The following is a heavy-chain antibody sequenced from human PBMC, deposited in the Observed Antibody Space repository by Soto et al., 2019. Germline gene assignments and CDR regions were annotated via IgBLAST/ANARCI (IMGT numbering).Heavy chain of an antibody. V-gene: IGHV4-34*01. CDR2: INYSGST. J-gene: IGHJ5*02. D-gene: IGHD3-3*01. CDR1: GGSFANYY. CDR3: ARVAGITIFGVVIRPKRGWFDP. Sequence: SETLSLTCAVYGGSFANYYWNWIRQPPGKGLEWIGEINYSGSTDYNPSLESRVTISVDTSKNQFSLNLSSVTAADTAVYYCARVAGITIFGVVIRPKRGWFDPWGQGTLVTVSS.